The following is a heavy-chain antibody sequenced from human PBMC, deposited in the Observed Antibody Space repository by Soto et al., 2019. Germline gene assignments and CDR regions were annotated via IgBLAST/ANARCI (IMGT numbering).Heavy chain of an antibody. CDR2: ISSSGNT. Sequence: SETLSLTCTVSDGSISNFYWSWIRQPPGKGLEWIGYISSSGNTNYNPSLKSRVSISVDKSKNQFSLNLTSVTAADTAVYYCAASGGRITIFDWGQGTLVTVSS. V-gene: IGHV4-59*01. CDR1: DGSISNFY. J-gene: IGHJ4*02. D-gene: IGHD3-3*01. CDR3: AASGGRITIFD.